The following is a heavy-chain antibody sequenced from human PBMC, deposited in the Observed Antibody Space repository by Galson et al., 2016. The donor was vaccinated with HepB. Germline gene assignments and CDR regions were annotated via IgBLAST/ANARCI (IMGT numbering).Heavy chain of an antibody. CDR3: ARHVEYSDDSGPGAFDI. J-gene: IGHJ3*02. V-gene: IGHV5-51*01. CDR1: GYSFTSYW. Sequence: QSGAEVKKPGESLKISCKSSGYSFTSYWIGWVRQMPGKGLEWMGIIYPGDSDTRYSPSFQGQVTISDDESISTVYLQWSSLKASDTALYYRARHVEYSDDSGPGAFDIWGQGTMVTVSS. D-gene: IGHD3-22*01. CDR2: IYPGDSDT.